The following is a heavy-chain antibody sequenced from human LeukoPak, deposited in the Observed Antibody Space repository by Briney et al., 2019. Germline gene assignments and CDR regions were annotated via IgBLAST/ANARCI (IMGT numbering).Heavy chain of an antibody. CDR1: GGSINSGGYY. V-gene: IGHV4-61*08. Sequence: SETLSLTCTVSGGSINSGGYYWSWIRQPPGKGLEWIGYIYYSGSTNYNPSLKSRVTISVDTSKNQFSLKLSSVTAADTAVYYCARGIVGGTFDYWGQGTLVTVSS. D-gene: IGHD2-15*01. CDR2: IYYSGST. J-gene: IGHJ4*02. CDR3: ARGIVGGTFDY.